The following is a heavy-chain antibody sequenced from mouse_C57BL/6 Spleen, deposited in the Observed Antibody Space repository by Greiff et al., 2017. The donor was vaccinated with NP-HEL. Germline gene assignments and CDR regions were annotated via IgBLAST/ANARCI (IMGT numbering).Heavy chain of an antibody. Sequence: QVQLQQPGAELVKPGASVKMSCKASGYTFTSYWITWVKQRPGQGLEWIGDIYPGSGSTNYNEKFKSKATLTVDTSSSTAYMQLSSLTSEDSAVYYCARSPITTVVAPLDYWGQGTTLTVSS. D-gene: IGHD1-1*01. CDR1: GYTFTSYW. CDR3: ARSPITTVVAPLDY. J-gene: IGHJ2*01. V-gene: IGHV1-55*01. CDR2: IYPGSGST.